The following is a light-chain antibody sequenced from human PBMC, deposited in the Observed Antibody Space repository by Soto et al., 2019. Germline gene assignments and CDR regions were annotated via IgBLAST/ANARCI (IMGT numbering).Light chain of an antibody. V-gene: IGLV1-40*01. Sequence: QSVLTQPPSVSGAPGQRVTISCTGSSSNIGAGYDVHWYQQLPGTAPKLLIYGNSNRPSGVPDRFSGSKSGTSASLAITGHAAEDDDDYYCQSYGSSLSFLFGGGTKLTVL. CDR2: GNS. CDR3: QSYGSSLSFL. CDR1: SSNIGAGYD. J-gene: IGLJ2*01.